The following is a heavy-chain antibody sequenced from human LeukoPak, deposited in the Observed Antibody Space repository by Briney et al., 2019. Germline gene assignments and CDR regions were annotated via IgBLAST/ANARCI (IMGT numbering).Heavy chain of an antibody. V-gene: IGHV4-38-2*01. CDR1: GYSISSGYY. D-gene: IGHD2-2*01. CDR2: MYYSGST. CDR3: ARRRCSSTSCYPFDGFDI. Sequence: PSETLSLTCAVSGYSISSGYYWGWIRQPPGKGLEWIGRMYYSGSTNYNPSLKSRVTISVDTSKNQFSLKLNSVTAADTAVYYCARRRCSSTSCYPFDGFDIWGPGTMVTVFS. J-gene: IGHJ3*02.